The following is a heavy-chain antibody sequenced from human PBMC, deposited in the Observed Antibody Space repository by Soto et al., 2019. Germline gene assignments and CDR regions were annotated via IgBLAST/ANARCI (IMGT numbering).Heavy chain of an antibody. D-gene: IGHD5-18*01. V-gene: IGHV5-51*01. CDR2: IYPGDSDT. J-gene: IGHJ6*03. Sequence: GESLKISCKGSGYSFTSYWSGWVRQMPGKGLEWMGIIYPGDSDTRYSPSFQGQVTISADKSISTAYLQWSSLKASDTAMYYCARLSRATAMELPYYYYYLDVWGKGTTVTVSS. CDR3: ARLSRATAMELPYYYYYLDV. CDR1: GYSFTSYW.